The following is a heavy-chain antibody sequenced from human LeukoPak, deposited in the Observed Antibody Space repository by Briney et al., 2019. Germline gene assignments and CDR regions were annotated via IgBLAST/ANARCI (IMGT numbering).Heavy chain of an antibody. CDR2: IKKDGSEK. D-gene: IGHD6-19*01. CDR1: GFTFSSYW. J-gene: IGHJ4*02. V-gene: IGHV3-7*01. CDR3: ASIAVAGKGVY. Sequence: GGSLRLFCAASGFTFSSYWMSWVRQAPGKGLEWVTNIKKDGSEKYYVDSVKGRFTISRDNAKNSLYLQMNSPRAEDTAVYYCASIAVAGKGVYWGQGTLVTVSS.